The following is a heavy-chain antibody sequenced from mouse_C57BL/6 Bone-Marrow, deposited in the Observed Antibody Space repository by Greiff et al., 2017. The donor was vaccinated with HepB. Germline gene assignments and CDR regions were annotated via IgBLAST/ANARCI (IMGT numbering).Heavy chain of an antibody. D-gene: IGHD2-2*01. Sequence: QVQLQQPGAELVRPGTSVKLSCKASGYTFTSYWMHWVKQRPGQGLEWIGVIDPSDSYTNYNQKFKGKATLTVDTSSSTAYMQLSSLTSEDSAVYYYEGYSWYAMDYWGQGTSVTVSS. CDR1: GYTFTSYW. CDR2: IDPSDSYT. J-gene: IGHJ4*01. CDR3: EGYSWYAMDY. V-gene: IGHV1-59*01.